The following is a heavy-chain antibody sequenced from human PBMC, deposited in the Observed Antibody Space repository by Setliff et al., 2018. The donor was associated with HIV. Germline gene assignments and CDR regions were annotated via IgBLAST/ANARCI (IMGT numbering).Heavy chain of an antibody. CDR3: ARVPRITTLRNAFDI. D-gene: IGHD3-3*01. Sequence: TLSLTCTVSGGSISGGGYYWSWIRQHPGKVLDWIGNIYYIGNTDYNPSLKSRVIISIDTSKNQFSLKLSSVTAADTAIYYCARVPRITTLRNAFDIWGQGTMVTVSS. CDR1: GGSISGGGYY. J-gene: IGHJ3*02. CDR2: IYYIGNT. V-gene: IGHV4-31*03.